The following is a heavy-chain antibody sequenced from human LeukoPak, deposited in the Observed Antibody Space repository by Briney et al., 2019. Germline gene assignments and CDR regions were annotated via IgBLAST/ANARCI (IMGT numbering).Heavy chain of an antibody. CDR3: AKGGRSSSSSLGY. CDR2: IWYDGSNK. Sequence: GGSLRLSCAASGFTFSSYGMLWVRQAPGKGLEWVAVIWYDGSNKYYADSVKGRFTISRDNSKNTLYLQMNSLRAEDTAVYYCAKGGRSSSSSLGYWGQGTLVTVSS. V-gene: IGHV3-30*02. J-gene: IGHJ4*02. D-gene: IGHD6-6*01. CDR1: GFTFSSYG.